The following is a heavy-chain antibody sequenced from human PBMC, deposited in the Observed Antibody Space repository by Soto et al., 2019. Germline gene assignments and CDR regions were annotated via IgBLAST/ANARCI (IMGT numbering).Heavy chain of an antibody. V-gene: IGHV1-18*01. CDR1: GYTFTSYA. J-gene: IGHJ6*02. D-gene: IGHD6-19*01. CDR2: ISAYNGNT. Sequence: ASVKVSCKASGYTFTSYAMRWVRQAPGQGLEWMGWISAYNGNTNYAQKFQGRVTMTTDTSTSTAYMELRSLRSDDTAVYYCARAVGYYYGMDVWGQGTTVTVS. CDR3: ARAVGYYYGMDV.